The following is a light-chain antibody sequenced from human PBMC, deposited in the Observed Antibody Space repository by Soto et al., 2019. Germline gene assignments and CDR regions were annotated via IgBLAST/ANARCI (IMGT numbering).Light chain of an antibody. CDR3: QQYETLSGT. CDR2: DAS. Sequence: DIQMTQSPSTLSASVGDTVTVTCRARQSVSGWLAWYQQKPGEAPKLLIYDASALPRGVPSRFSGSVPGTKFTRTIASLQHDDVATYFCQQYETLSGTFGPGTKVEI. J-gene: IGKJ1*01. V-gene: IGKV1-5*01. CDR1: QSVSGW.